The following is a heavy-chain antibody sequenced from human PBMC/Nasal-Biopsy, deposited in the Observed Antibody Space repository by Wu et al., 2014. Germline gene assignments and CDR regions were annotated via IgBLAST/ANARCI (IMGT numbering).Heavy chain of an antibody. CDR1: GFTFRSYI. J-gene: IGHJ4*02. V-gene: IGHV3-30*03. Sequence: LRLSCAASRFASGFTFRSYIMHWVRQTPGKGLEWVGLISSDGTNKKYGDSVKGRFIISRDNSRNTLFLEMNSLRAEDTAVYYCATEIWTLCPDSWGQGTLVAVSS. CDR2: ISSDGTNK. CDR3: ATEIWTLCPDS. D-gene: IGHD3/OR15-3a*01.